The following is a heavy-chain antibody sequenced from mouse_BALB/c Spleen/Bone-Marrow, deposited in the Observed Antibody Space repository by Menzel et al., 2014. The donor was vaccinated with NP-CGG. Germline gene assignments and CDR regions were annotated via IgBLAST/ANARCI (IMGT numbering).Heavy chain of an antibody. CDR1: GYAFTNYL. Sequence: LMESGAELVRPGTSVKVSCKASGYAFTNYLIEWVKQRPGQGLEWIGVINPGSGGTNYNGKFKGKATLTADKSSSTANMQLSSLTSDDSAVYFCARSIAYYYGMDYWGQGTSVTVSS. V-gene: IGHV1-54*03. J-gene: IGHJ4*01. D-gene: IGHD2-10*02. CDR2: INPGSGGT. CDR3: ARSIAYYYGMDY.